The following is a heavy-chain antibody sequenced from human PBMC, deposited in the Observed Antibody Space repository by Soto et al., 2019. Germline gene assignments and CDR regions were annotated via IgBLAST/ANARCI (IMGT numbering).Heavy chain of an antibody. CDR3: ARHINIVVAPDY. J-gene: IGHJ4*02. V-gene: IGHV4-39*01. CDR1: GGSISSSSYY. CDR2: IYYSGST. Sequence: SETLSLTCTVSGGSISSSSYYWGWIRQPPGKGLEWIGSIYYSGSTYYNPSLKSRVTISVDTSKNQFSLKLSSVTAADTAVYYCARHINIVVAPDYWGPGTLVTLSS. D-gene: IGHD2-21*01.